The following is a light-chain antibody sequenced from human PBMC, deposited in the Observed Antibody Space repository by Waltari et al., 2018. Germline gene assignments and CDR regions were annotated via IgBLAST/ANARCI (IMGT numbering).Light chain of an antibody. V-gene: IGKV1-8*01. CDR3: QQYYNYPYT. CDR1: QGLNTY. J-gene: IGKJ2*01. CDR2: AAS. Sequence: AIRMTQSPSPFSASTGDRVTMPCRASQGLNTYVAWYLQKPGKAPNLLIYAASSLQSGVPSRFSGSGSETDVSLTSCCLQSEDFATYYCQQYYNYPYTFGHGTKVEIK.